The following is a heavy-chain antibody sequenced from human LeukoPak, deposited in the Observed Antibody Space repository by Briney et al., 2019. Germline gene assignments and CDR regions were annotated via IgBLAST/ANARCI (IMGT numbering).Heavy chain of an antibody. Sequence: SETLSLTCTVSGGSISSSSYYWGWIRQPPGKGLEWFGTFFYSGSTYYNPSLRSRGTISGDTSKNQFSLTLRSVTAADTAVYYCVRHIGGRIDNHLYIYYMDVWGKGTTVTVSS. V-gene: IGHV4-39*01. CDR2: FFYSGST. CDR1: GGSISSSSYY. J-gene: IGHJ6*03. D-gene: IGHD1-26*01. CDR3: VRHIGGRIDNHLYIYYMDV.